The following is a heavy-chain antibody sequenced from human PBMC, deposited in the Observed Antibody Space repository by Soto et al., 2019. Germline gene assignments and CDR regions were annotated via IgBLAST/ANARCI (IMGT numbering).Heavy chain of an antibody. CDR3: ARSGYYYGSGSLYYYGMDV. D-gene: IGHD3-10*01. CDR2: IIPIFGTA. J-gene: IGHJ6*02. V-gene: IGHV1-69*13. CDR1: GGTFSSYA. Sequence: SVKASCKASGGTFSSYAISWVRQAPGQGLEWMGGIIPIFGTANYAQKFQGRVTITADESTSTAYMELSSLRSEDTAVYYCARSGYYYGSGSLYYYGMDVWGQGTTVTVSS.